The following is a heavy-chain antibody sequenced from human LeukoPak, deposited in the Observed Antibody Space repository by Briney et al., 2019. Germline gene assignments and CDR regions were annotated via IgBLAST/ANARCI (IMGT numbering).Heavy chain of an antibody. Sequence: GGSLRLSCAASGFTFSKYWMLWVRQAPGKGLESVSRINTDGTVTTYADSVKGRFTVSRDTADNTMFLQMNSVRDEDTAVYYCATKQWLAPPPDSWGQGTPVTVSS. V-gene: IGHV3-74*01. D-gene: IGHD6-19*01. CDR3: ATKQWLAPPPDS. CDR2: INTDGTVT. CDR1: GFTFSKYW. J-gene: IGHJ4*02.